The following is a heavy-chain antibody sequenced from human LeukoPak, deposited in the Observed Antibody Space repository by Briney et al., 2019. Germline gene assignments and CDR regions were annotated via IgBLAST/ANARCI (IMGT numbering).Heavy chain of an antibody. J-gene: IGHJ3*02. D-gene: IGHD4-17*01. Sequence: ASVKVSCKASGYTFTGYYMHWVRQAPGQGFEWMGWINPNSGGTNYAQKFQGRVTMTRDTSISTAYMELSRLRSDDTAVYYCARVDRGDQTTVTPYDAFDIWGQGTMVTVSS. CDR2: INPNSGGT. CDR3: ARVDRGDQTTVTPYDAFDI. CDR1: GYTFTGYY. V-gene: IGHV1-2*02.